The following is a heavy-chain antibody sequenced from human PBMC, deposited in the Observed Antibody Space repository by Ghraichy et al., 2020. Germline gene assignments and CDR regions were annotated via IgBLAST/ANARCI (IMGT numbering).Heavy chain of an antibody. V-gene: IGHV4-34*01. Sequence: SETLSLTCAVNGGSLSGYYWFWIRQPPGKGLEWIGEIHHSGSTGYNPSLKSRLTISLDTSRNQFSLRLTSVTAADTAVYYCARGRSTWLQLPEDYWGQGSLVTVSS. CDR1: GGSLSGYY. J-gene: IGHJ4*02. CDR2: IHHSGST. CDR3: ARGRSTWLQLPEDY. D-gene: IGHD5-24*01.